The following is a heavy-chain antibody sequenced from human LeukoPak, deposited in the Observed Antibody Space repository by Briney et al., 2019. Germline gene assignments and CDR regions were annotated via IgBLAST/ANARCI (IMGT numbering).Heavy chain of an antibody. CDR3: AKDWDYNFWSNYDH. Sequence: GGSLRLSCATSGFSFNKYGMHWVRQTPGKGLECVAYIRYDGSDKHYGDSVKGRFTISRDDSKNTLYLQMSSLRAEDTAVYYCAKDWDYNFWSNYDHWGQGILVTVSS. CDR1: GFSFNKYG. CDR2: IRYDGSDK. J-gene: IGHJ4*02. D-gene: IGHD3-3*01. V-gene: IGHV3-30*02.